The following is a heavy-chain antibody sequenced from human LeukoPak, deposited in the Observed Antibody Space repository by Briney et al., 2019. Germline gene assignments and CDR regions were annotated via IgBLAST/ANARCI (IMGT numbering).Heavy chain of an antibody. V-gene: IGHV1-8*01. CDR1: GYTFTSYD. Sequence: ASVKVSCKASGYTFTSYDINWVRQATGQGLEWMGWMNPNSGNTGYAQKFQDRVTMTRNTSISTAYMELNSLRSEDTAVYYCAAGDYGGNSVDYWGQGTLVTVSS. D-gene: IGHD4-23*01. CDR3: AAGDYGGNSVDY. CDR2: MNPNSGNT. J-gene: IGHJ4*02.